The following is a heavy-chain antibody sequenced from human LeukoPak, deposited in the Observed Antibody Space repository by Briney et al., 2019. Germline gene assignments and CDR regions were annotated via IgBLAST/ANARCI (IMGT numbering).Heavy chain of an antibody. D-gene: IGHD4-17*01. V-gene: IGHV3-21*01. CDR2: ISSSSSYI. CDR3: ARARPTVTHGDY. CDR1: GFTFSSYS. Sequence: GGSLRLSCAASGFTFSSYSMNWVRQAPGKGLEWVSSISSSSSYIYYADSVKGRFTIARDNAKNSLYLQMNSLRAEDTAVYYCARARPTVTHGDYWGQGTLVTVSS. J-gene: IGHJ4*02.